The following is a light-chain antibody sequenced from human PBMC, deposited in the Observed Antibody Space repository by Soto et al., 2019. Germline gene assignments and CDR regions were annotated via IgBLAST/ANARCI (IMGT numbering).Light chain of an antibody. CDR2: GNS. CDR3: LSCDSSLRVSV. CDR1: SSNIGAGYD. V-gene: IGLV1-40*01. Sequence: QSVLTQPPSVSGAPGQRVTISCTGSSSNIGAGYDVHWYQQLPGTAPKLLIYGNSNRPSGVPDRFSGSKSGTSASLAITGLQAEDEADYYCLSCDSSLRVSVFGGGTKLTVL. J-gene: IGLJ2*01.